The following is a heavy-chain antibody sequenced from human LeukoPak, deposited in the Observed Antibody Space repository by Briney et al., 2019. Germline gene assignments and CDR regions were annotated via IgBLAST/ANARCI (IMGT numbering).Heavy chain of an antibody. D-gene: IGHD6-6*01. J-gene: IGHJ4*02. V-gene: IGHV3-21*01. CDR1: GFNFSIDS. Sequence: PGGSPRLSCAASGFNFSIDSMNWVRQAPGKGLEWVSFISSSSSYLYYADSVMGRFTISRDNAKNSLYLQMNSLRVADTAVYYCARKSSSLGYYFDYWGQGTLVTVSS. CDR3: ARKSSSLGYYFDY. CDR2: ISSSSSYL.